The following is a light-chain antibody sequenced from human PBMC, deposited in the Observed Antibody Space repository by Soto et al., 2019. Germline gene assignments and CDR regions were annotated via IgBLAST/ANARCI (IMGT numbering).Light chain of an antibody. CDR3: SSYTGSSARVV. J-gene: IGLJ2*01. CDR1: SSDVGKYNY. V-gene: IGLV2-14*01. Sequence: QSALTQPASVSGSPGQSITISCTGTSSDVGKYNYVSWYQQHPAKAPKLMIFEVSNRPSGVSNRFSGSKSGNTASLTISGLQAEDEAEYYCSSYTGSSARVVFGGGTKLTVL. CDR2: EVS.